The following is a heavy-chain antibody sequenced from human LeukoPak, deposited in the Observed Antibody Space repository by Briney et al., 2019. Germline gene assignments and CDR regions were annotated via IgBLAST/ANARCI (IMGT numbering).Heavy chain of an antibody. CDR2: ITRGGGT. V-gene: IGHV3-23*01. Sequence: GGSLRLSCAASGFTFSSYATTWVRQASGKGLEWVSGITRGGGTYYADSVKGRFTISRDNSKNTLYLQMSSLRAEDTAVYYCVRGITTPDCWGQGTLVTVSS. D-gene: IGHD3-3*01. CDR3: VRGITTPDC. CDR1: GFTFSSYA. J-gene: IGHJ4*02.